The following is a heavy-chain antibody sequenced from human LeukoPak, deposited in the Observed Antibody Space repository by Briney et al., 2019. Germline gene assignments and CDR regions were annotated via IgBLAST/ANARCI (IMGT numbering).Heavy chain of an antibody. CDR2: IYHSGST. D-gene: IGHD5-12*01. CDR3: ARVDIVATIHFDY. Sequence: SETLSLSCTVSGGSISTYYWSWIRQPPGKGLEWIGYIYHSGSTKYNPSLKSRVTISVDTSKNQFSLKLSSVTAADTAVYYCARVDIVATIHFDYWGQGTLVTVSS. CDR1: GGSISTYY. V-gene: IGHV4-59*08. J-gene: IGHJ4*02.